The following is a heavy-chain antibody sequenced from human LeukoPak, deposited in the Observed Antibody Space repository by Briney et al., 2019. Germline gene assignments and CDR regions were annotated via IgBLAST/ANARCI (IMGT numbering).Heavy chain of an antibody. J-gene: IGHJ4*02. Sequence: GGSLRLSCAASGFTFSSYGMHWVRQAPGKGLEWVAFIRYDGSNKYYADSVKGRFTISRDNSKNTLYLQMNSLRAEDTAAYYCAKDSAIYCSSTSCDVFDYWGQGTLVTVSS. V-gene: IGHV3-30*02. CDR2: IRYDGSNK. D-gene: IGHD2-2*01. CDR1: GFTFSSYG. CDR3: AKDSAIYCSSTSCDVFDY.